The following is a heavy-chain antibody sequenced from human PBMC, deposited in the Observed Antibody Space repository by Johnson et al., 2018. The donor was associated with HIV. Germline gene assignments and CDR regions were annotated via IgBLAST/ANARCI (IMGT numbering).Heavy chain of an antibody. CDR1: GFTVSTNY. Sequence: VQLVESGGGLVQPGGSLRLSCAASGFTVSTNYMSWIRQAPGKGLEWVSVIYSGDTTYYAGSVKGSFTISRDNSKNTLYLQMNSLRVDETAIYYCAKEGISSPWAFDIWGQGTMVTVSS. V-gene: IGHV3-66*01. J-gene: IGHJ3*02. D-gene: IGHD3-3*02. CDR3: AKEGISSPWAFDI. CDR2: IYSGDTT.